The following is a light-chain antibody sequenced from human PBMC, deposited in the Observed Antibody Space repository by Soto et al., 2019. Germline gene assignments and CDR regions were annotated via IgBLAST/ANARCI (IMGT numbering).Light chain of an antibody. Sequence: DIQMTQSPSSVSASVGDRVTITCRASQVINNWLAWYQQKPGKAPNLLIYAASTLQTGVPSRFSGSGSATDFTLTISSLQPEDFATYYFQQANSFPFTFGPGTKVDIK. CDR2: AAS. CDR1: QVINNW. V-gene: IGKV1-12*02. J-gene: IGKJ3*01. CDR3: QQANSFPFT.